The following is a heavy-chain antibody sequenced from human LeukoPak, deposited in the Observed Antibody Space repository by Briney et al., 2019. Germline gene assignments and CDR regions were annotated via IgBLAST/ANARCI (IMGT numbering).Heavy chain of an antibody. D-gene: IGHD7-27*01. V-gene: IGHV3-33*06. Sequence: QPGGSLRLSCAASGFTFSSYAMSWVRQAPGKGLEWVAVIWYDGSNKYYADSVKGRFTISRDNSKNTLYLQMNSLRAEDTAVYYCAKDRSLGYNWFDPWGQGTLVTVSS. CDR3: AKDRSLGYNWFDP. CDR2: IWYDGSNK. J-gene: IGHJ5*02. CDR1: GFTFSSYA.